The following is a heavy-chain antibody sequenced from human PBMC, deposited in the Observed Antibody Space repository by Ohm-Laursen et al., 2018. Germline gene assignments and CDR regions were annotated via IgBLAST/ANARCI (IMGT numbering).Heavy chain of an antibody. CDR2: ISSSGSTI. CDR1: GFTLSDYY. V-gene: IGHV3-11*01. Sequence: GSLRLSCAASGFTLSDYYMSWIRQAPGKGLEWVSYISSSGSTIYYADSVKGRFTIPRDNAKNSLYLQMNSLRAEDTAVYYCARVSRGTLQSPWGQGTLVTVSS. J-gene: IGHJ5*02. D-gene: IGHD4-11*01. CDR3: ARVSRGTLQSP.